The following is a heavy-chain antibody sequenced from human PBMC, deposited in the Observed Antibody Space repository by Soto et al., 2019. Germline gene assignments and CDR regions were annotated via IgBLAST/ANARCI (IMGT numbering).Heavy chain of an antibody. D-gene: IGHD4-17*01. Sequence: GGSLRLSCAASGFTFSSYGMHWVRQAPGKGLEWVAVIWYDGSNKYYADSVKGRFTISRDNSKNTLYLQMNSLRAEDTAVYYCARAGGYGDYAWFDPWGQGTLVTVSS. CDR3: ARAGGYGDYAWFDP. CDR1: GFTFSSYG. CDR2: IWYDGSNK. J-gene: IGHJ5*02. V-gene: IGHV3-33*01.